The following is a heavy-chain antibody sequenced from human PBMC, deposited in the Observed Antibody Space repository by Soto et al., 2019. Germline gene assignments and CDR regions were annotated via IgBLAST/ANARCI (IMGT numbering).Heavy chain of an antibody. Sequence: QVQLVQSGAEVKKPGSSVKVSCKASGGTFSSYAISWVRQAPGQGLEWMGGIIPIFGTANYAQKFRGRVTITADESTSTAYMELSSLRSEDTAVYYCARDPIDYEPSWDAFDIWGQGTMVTVSS. J-gene: IGHJ3*02. CDR1: GGTFSSYA. D-gene: IGHD4-17*01. CDR3: ARDPIDYEPSWDAFDI. CDR2: IIPIFGTA. V-gene: IGHV1-69*01.